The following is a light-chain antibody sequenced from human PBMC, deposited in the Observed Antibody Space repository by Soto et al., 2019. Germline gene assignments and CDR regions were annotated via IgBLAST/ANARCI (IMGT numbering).Light chain of an antibody. CDR2: GAS. CDR3: QQYGDSLFT. J-gene: IGKJ3*01. V-gene: IGKV3-20*01. CDR1: QSVSSNF. Sequence: EIVLTQSPGTRSLSPGERATLSCRASQSVSSNFLAWYQHKPGQAPRLLIYGASSRATGIPDRFSGSGSGTDFTLTISRLEPEDFAVFYCQQYGDSLFTFGPGTKVDIK.